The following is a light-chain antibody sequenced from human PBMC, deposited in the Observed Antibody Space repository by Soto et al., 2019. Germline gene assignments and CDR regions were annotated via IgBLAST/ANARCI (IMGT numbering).Light chain of an antibody. CDR2: AAS. J-gene: IGKJ1*01. CDR3: QKYNSAPPWT. CDR1: QDISNY. Sequence: DIQMTQSPSSLYASVGDRVTITCRATQDISNYLAWYQQKPGKVPNLLIYAASTLQSGVPSRFSGSGSGTDFTLTISSLQPEDVATYYCQKYNSAPPWTFGQGTKVEI. V-gene: IGKV1-27*01.